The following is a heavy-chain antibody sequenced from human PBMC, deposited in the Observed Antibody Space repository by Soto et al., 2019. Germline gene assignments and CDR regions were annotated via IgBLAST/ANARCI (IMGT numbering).Heavy chain of an antibody. CDR1: GFTFRNYG. J-gene: IGHJ4*02. CDR2: IQSDGSKK. Sequence: QVQLVESGGGVVQPGRSLRLSCAASGFTFRNYGMHWVRQAPGKGLEWVTAIQSDGSKKYYADYVKGRFTISRDDSKNALYMQMDGLRVEDTAVYYCARDFCRSPTCLDYWGQGTLVIVSS. V-gene: IGHV3-33*01. CDR3: ARDFCRSPTCLDY. D-gene: IGHD2-2*01.